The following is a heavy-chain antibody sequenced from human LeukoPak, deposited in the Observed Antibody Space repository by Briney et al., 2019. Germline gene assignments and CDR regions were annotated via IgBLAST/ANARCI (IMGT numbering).Heavy chain of an antibody. CDR1: EYSFTNYW. V-gene: IGHV5-51*01. J-gene: IGHJ1*01. CDR3: ARGNAEYFHH. CDR2: IYPGDSDT. Sequence: GESLKISCEGSEYSFTNYWIGWVRQMPGKGLEWMGIIYPGDSDTRYSPSFQGQVTISADTSISTAYLQWNSLKASDTAMYYCARGNAEYFHHWGQGTLVTVSS.